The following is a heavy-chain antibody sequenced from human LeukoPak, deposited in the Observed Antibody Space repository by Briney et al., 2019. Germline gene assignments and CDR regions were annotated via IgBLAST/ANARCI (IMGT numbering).Heavy chain of an antibody. CDR1: GGSFSGYY. V-gene: IGHV4-34*01. D-gene: IGHD2-15*01. Sequence: SETLSLTCAVYGGSFSGYYWSWIRQPPGKGLEWIGEISHSGSTNYNPSLKSRVTILVDTSKNQFSLKLSSVTAADTAVYYCARVSPYCSGGSCYSDPWGQGTLVTVSS. J-gene: IGHJ5*02. CDR2: ISHSGST. CDR3: ARVSPYCSGGSCYSDP.